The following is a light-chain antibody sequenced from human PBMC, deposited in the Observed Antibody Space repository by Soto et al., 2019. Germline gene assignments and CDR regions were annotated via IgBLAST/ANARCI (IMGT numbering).Light chain of an antibody. CDR1: QSISNW. CDR3: QQYNNYSPRT. V-gene: IGKV1-5*03. J-gene: IGKJ1*01. CDR2: QAS. Sequence: DIQMTQSPSTLSASVGDRVTITCRASQSISNWLAWYQQKPGKAPKLLIYQASTVESGVPSRFSGSGSGAEFTLSISRLQPDDFATYYCQQYNNYSPRTFGRGTKVEIK.